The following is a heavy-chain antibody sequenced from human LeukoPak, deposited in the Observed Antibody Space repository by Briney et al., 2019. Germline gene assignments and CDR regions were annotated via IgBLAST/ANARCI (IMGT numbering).Heavy chain of an antibody. Sequence: GGSLRLSCAASGFTFSSYWMSWVRQAPGKGLEWVSSISSSSSYIYYADSVKGRFTISRDNAKNSLYLQMNSLRAEDTAVYYCARDLIRGYMDVWGKGTTVTVSS. CDR1: GFTFSSYW. V-gene: IGHV3-21*01. J-gene: IGHJ6*03. CDR3: ARDLIRGYMDV. CDR2: ISSSSSYI. D-gene: IGHD3-16*01.